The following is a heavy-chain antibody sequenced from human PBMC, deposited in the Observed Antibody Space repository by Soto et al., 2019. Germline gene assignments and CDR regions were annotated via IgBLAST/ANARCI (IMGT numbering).Heavy chain of an antibody. Sequence: QVQLVQSGAEVKKPGSSVQVSCKASGGTFSSYAIRWVRQAPGQGLEWMGGFIPIFGTANYAQKFQGRVTITADESTSTADMELSRLRSEDTAVYYCARDCRPPLNDYYYYGMDVWGQGTPVTVSS. J-gene: IGHJ6*02. CDR3: ARDCRPPLNDYYYYGMDV. CDR2: FIPIFGTA. V-gene: IGHV1-69*01. CDR1: GGTFSSYA.